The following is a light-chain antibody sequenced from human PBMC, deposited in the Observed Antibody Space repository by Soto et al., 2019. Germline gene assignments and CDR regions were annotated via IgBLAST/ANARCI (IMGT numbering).Light chain of an antibody. CDR1: SGHSSYA. CDR2: LNSDGSH. CDR3: QTWGTGIRV. Sequence: QLVLTQSPSAAAYLGASVELTCTLSSGHSSYAIAWHQQQPEKGPRYLMKLNSDGSHSKGDGIPDRFSGSSSGAERYLTISSLQSEDEADYYCQTWGTGIRVFGTGTKLTVL. J-gene: IGLJ1*01. V-gene: IGLV4-69*01.